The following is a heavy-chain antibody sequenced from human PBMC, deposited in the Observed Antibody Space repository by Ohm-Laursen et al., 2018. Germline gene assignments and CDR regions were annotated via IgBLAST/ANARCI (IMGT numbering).Heavy chain of an antibody. CDR3: ARAYDSSGFDP. CDR1: GFTFSIYD. J-gene: IGHJ5*02. V-gene: IGHV3-23*01. D-gene: IGHD3-22*01. Sequence: SLRLSCSASGFTFSIYDMSWVRQAPGKGLEWVSRISGSGISTHYADSVKGRFTISRDNSKNSLYLQMNSLRAEDTAVYYCARAYDSSGFDPWGQGTLVTVSS. CDR2: ISGSGIST.